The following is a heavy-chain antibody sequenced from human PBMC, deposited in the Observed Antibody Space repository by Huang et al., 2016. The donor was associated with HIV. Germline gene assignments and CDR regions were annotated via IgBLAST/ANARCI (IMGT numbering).Heavy chain of an antibody. V-gene: IGHV5-51*01. CDR1: GYGFSSYW. CDR2: SYPRDSET. CDR3: ARQVDGFRSHFDF. D-gene: IGHD5-18*01. Sequence: EVLLVQSGAELKEPGESLKISCKASGYGFSSYWIGWVRPKPGKGLEGMGISYPRDSETKYSPSCDGQVTISADKSTRTAYLQWESLKAPDTAIYFCARQVDGFRSHFDFWGQGTLVSVSS. J-gene: IGHJ4*02.